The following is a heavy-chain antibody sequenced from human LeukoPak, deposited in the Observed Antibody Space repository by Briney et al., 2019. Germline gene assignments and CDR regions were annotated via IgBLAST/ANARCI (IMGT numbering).Heavy chain of an antibody. CDR1: GYSISRGFY. D-gene: IGHD3-22*01. CDR2: IHYSGST. Sequence: SETLSLTCTVSGYSISRGFYWGWIRQPPGKGLEWIGNIHYSGSTYYKPSLKSRVTISVDTSKNQFSLRLSSVTAADTAVYYCARDRSYYSDTGADYWGQGIVVIVSS. CDR3: ARDRSYYSDTGADY. V-gene: IGHV4-38-2*02. J-gene: IGHJ4*02.